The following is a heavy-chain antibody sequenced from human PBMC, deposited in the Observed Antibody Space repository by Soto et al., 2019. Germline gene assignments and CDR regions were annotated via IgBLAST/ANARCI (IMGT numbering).Heavy chain of an antibody. D-gene: IGHD2-8*01. CDR2: TFTGGST. CDR3: AKKPPSSIQGCAFVMDV. V-gene: IGHV3-53*02. CDR1: GFSVTTNY. J-gene: IGHJ6*02. Sequence: EVQLVETGGGLIQPGGSLRLSCLASGFSVTTNYIIWVRQPPGKGLEWVSTTFTGGSTHYADSVKGRFSISRDNSKNTVYLQMNNLRVEDTAVYYCAKKPPSSIQGCAFVMDVWGQGTTVSVSS.